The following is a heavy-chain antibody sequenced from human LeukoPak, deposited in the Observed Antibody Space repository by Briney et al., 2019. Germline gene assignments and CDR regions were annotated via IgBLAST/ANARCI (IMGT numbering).Heavy chain of an antibody. CDR1: GGSFSGYY. V-gene: IGHV4-34*01. J-gene: IGHJ3*02. CDR3: ARAWQNGFDI. Sequence: SEALSLTCAVYGGSFSGYYWSWIRQPPGKGLEWIGEINHSGSTNYNPSLKSRVTISVDTSKNQFSLKLSSVTAEDTAVYYCARAWQNGFDIWGQGTMVTVSS. CDR2: INHSGST. D-gene: IGHD5-12*01.